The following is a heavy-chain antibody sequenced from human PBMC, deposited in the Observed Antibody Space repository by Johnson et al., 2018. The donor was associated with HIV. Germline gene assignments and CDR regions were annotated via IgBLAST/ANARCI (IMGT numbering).Heavy chain of an antibody. CDR3: ARACRDGYTCDAFDI. J-gene: IGHJ3*02. Sequence: VQLMESGGGVVRPGGSLRLSCMVSGFTVDDYGMNWVRQSPGKGLEWVSVIFSGGSTYYAGFVKGRFTISRDNSKNTLYLQMNSLRAEDTAVYYCARACRDGYTCDAFDIWGQGTMVTVSS. D-gene: IGHD5-24*01. CDR2: IFSGGST. V-gene: IGHV3-66*01. CDR1: GFTVDDYG.